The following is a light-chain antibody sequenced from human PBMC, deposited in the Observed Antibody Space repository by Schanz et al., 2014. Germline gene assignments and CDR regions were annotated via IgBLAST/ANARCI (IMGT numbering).Light chain of an antibody. V-gene: IGLV2-14*03. CDR2: DVS. CDR1: SSDVGGYDF. J-gene: IGLJ3*02. Sequence: QSVLTQPASVSGSPGQSITISCTGTSSDVGGYDFVSWYQQHPDKAPKLMIYDVSNRPSGVSNRFSASKSGNTASLTISGLQAEDEADYYCSSYTSSSPWVFGGGTKLTVL. CDR3: SSYTSSSPWV.